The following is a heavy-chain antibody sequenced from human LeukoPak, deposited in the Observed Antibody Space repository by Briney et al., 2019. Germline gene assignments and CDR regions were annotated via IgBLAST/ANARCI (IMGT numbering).Heavy chain of an antibody. D-gene: IGHD2-2*01. CDR2: INHDGST. CDR1: GASFSGYY. V-gene: IGHV4-34*01. J-gene: IGHJ4*02. CDR3: ANQVYTSLGPFDY. Sequence: SETLSLTCAVYGASFSGYYWNWIRQPPGKGLEWIGEINHDGSTNYNPSPKSRVTISVDTSKNQFSLKLTSVTAADTAVYYCANQVYTSLGPFDYWGQGTLVTVSS.